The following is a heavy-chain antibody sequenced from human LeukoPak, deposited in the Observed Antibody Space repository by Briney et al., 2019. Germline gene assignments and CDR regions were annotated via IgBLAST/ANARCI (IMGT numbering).Heavy chain of an antibody. CDR2: ISSSGGSP. D-gene: IGHD3-10*01. V-gene: IGHV3-23*01. J-gene: IGHJ4*02. CDR3: AKFDYYGSGGVY. Sequence: GGSLRLSCAASGFTFRSYAMSWVRRAPGKGLEWVSGISSSGGSPDYADSVKGRFTLSRDNSKNTLYLQMNSLRAEDTAVYYCAKFDYYGSGGVYWGQGTLVTVSS. CDR1: GFTFRSYA.